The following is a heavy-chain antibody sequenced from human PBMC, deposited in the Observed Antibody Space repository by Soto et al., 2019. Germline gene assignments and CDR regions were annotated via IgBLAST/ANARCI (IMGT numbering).Heavy chain of an antibody. Sequence: QVQLVQSGAEVKKPGSSVKVSCKASGGTFSSYTISWVRQAPGQGLERMGRIIPILGIANYAQKFQGRVNITADKSTSTAYTELRSLRSEETAVYYCARHKDYGDTRSGGGYWGQGTLVTVSS. D-gene: IGHD4-17*01. V-gene: IGHV1-69*02. CDR1: GGTFSSYT. J-gene: IGHJ4*02. CDR3: ARHKDYGDTRSGGGY. CDR2: IIPILGIA.